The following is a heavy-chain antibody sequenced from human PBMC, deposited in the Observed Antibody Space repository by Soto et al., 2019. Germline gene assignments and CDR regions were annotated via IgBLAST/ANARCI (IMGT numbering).Heavy chain of an antibody. J-gene: IGHJ4*02. CDR3: AKDLGYDFWSGYYGFDY. Sequence: GGSLRLSCAASGFTFSNYAMSWVRQAPGRGLAWVSAISGSGGSTYYADSVKGRFTISRDNSKNTLYLQMHSLRVEDTAVYYCAKDLGYDFWSGYYGFDYWGQGTLVTVSS. CDR1: GFTFSNYA. CDR2: ISGSGGST. V-gene: IGHV3-23*01. D-gene: IGHD3-3*01.